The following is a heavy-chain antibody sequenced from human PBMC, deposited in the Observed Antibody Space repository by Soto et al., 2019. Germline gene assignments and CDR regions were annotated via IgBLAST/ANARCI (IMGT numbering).Heavy chain of an antibody. CDR2: INAGNGNT. CDR1: GGTFSSDS. CDR3: ASSYSNYALIDYYYYGMDV. J-gene: IGHJ6*02. V-gene: IGHV1-3*01. Sequence: ASVKVSCKASGGTFSSDSFSWVRQAPGQRLEWMGWINAGNGNTKYSQKFQGRVTITRDTSASTAYMELSSLRSEDTAVYYCASSYSNYALIDYYYYGMDVWGQGTTVTVSS. D-gene: IGHD4-4*01.